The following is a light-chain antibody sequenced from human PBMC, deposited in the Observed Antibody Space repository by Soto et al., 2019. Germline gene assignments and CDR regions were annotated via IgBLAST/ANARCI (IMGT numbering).Light chain of an antibody. V-gene: IGKV3-15*01. CDR3: QQGHNWPLT. J-gene: IGKJ2*01. CDR1: QSINSE. CDR2: GAS. Sequence: EIVMTQSPATLSLSPGERAALFCRASQSINSELAWYQQKPGQPPRLLIYGASTRATGVPARFTGSESGSEFTLTISGLQSEDFAVYYCQQGHNWPLTIGQGTRLEI.